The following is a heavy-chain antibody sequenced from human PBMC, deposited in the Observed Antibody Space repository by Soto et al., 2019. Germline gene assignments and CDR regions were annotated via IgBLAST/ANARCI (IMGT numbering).Heavy chain of an antibody. CDR3: ARGFRAFDWRLPFGY. D-gene: IGHD3-9*01. CDR2: ISYDGSIE. V-gene: IGHV3-30-3*01. Sequence: QPGGSLRLSCAASGFTFKNYAMHWVRQAPGKGLEWVAVISYDGSIEFYADSVKGRFTISRDDFKNTMFLQMGSLTVEDTAVYYCARGFRAFDWRLPFGYWGQDTLVTVSS. J-gene: IGHJ4*01. CDR1: GFTFKNYA.